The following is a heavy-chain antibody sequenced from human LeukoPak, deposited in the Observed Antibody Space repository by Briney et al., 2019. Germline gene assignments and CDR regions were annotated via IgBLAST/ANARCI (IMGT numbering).Heavy chain of an antibody. V-gene: IGHV3-21*04. CDR3: ARGLDSPYYYYGMDV. CDR2: ISSSGSTI. J-gene: IGHJ6*02. Sequence: PGGSLRLSCAASGFTFSSYSMNWVRQAPGKGLEWVSSISSSGSTIYYADSVKGRFTISRDNAKNSLYLQMNSLRAEDTAVYYCARGLDSPYYYYGMDVWGQGTTVTVSS. D-gene: IGHD3/OR15-3a*01. CDR1: GFTFSSYS.